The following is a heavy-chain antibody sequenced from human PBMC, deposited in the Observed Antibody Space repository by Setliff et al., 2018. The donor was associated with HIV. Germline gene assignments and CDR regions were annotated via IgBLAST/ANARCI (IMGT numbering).Heavy chain of an antibody. Sequence: SETLSLTCTVSGGSISSGDYYWSWIRQHPRKGLEWIGYIYYTGSTYYNPSLKSRVTISVDTSKNQFSLKLSSVTAADTAVYYCARDMSPMFPYYFDDWGQGALVTVSS. V-gene: IGHV4-31*03. CDR2: IYYTGST. D-gene: IGHD3-10*02. CDR3: ARDMSPMFPYYFDD. CDR1: GGSISSGDYY. J-gene: IGHJ4*02.